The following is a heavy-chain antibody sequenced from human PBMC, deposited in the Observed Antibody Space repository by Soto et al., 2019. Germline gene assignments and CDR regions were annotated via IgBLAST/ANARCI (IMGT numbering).Heavy chain of an antibody. V-gene: IGHV1-69*01. CDR3: ARDGGRHAGGVDY. CDR1: GGTFSSYS. J-gene: IGHJ4*02. Sequence: QVQLVQSGGEVKQPGSSLKVSCKASGGTFSSYSINWVRQAPGQGLEWMGEIIPSFGTANYAQKFQGRITITADESTSTAYMERSSLRSEDTAVYYCARDGGRHAGGVDYWGQGTLVTVSS. D-gene: IGHD1-26*01. CDR2: IIPSFGTA.